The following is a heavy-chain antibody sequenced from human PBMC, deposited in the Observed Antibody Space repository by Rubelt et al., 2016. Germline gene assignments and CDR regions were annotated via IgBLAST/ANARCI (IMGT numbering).Heavy chain of an antibody. CDR3: ATYGSGAFYS. CDR1: GFTFSDAW. D-gene: IGHD2-8*02. CDR2: INTKTGGAKT. J-gene: IGHJ4*02. V-gene: IGHV3-15*01. Sequence: EMQLVESGGGLVKPGGSLRLSCAASGFTFSDAWMSWVRQAPGKGLEWVGRINTKTGGAKTDCAAPVKGRVTISRDDSRNTLDLQMNSLKTEDTAVYFCATYGSGAFYSWGQGTLVTVSS.